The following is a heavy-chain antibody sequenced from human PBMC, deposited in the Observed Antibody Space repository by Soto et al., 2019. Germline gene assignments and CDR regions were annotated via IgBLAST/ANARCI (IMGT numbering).Heavy chain of an antibody. Sequence: GGSLRLSCAASGFTFSSYWMHWVRQAPGKGLVWVSRINSDGSSTSYADSVKGRFTISRDNAKNALYLQMNSLRAEDTAVYYCARDHSSGWYDYWGQGTLVTVSS. J-gene: IGHJ4*02. D-gene: IGHD6-19*01. CDR2: INSDGSST. V-gene: IGHV3-74*01. CDR3: ARDHSSGWYDY. CDR1: GFTFSSYW.